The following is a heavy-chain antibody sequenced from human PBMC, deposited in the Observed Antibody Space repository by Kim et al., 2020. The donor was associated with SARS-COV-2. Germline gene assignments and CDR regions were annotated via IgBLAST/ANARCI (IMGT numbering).Heavy chain of an antibody. D-gene: IGHD3-22*01. CDR1: GYTFISYA. Sequence: ASVKVSCKASGYTFISYAIHWVRQAPGQRLEWMGWINAGNGNTKYSQKLQDRVTITRDTSASTAYMELSSLTSEDTAVYYCARTYYYESSGYYYDYWGQGTLVTVSS. CDR2: INAGNGNT. V-gene: IGHV1-3*01. J-gene: IGHJ4*02. CDR3: ARTYYYESSGYYYDY.